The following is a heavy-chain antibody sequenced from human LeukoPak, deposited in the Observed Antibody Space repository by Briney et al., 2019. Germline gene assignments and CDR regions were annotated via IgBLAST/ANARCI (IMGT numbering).Heavy chain of an antibody. J-gene: IGHJ5*02. V-gene: IGHV1-46*01. CDR1: GYTFTSYY. CDR2: INPSGGST. Sequence: ASVKVSCKASGYTFTSYYMHWVRQAPGQGLEWMGIINPSGGSTSYAQKFQGRVTMTRDMSTSTVYMELSSLRSEDTAVYYCARAYYYDSSRGDWFDPWGQGTLVTVSS. D-gene: IGHD3-22*01. CDR3: ARAYYYDSSRGDWFDP.